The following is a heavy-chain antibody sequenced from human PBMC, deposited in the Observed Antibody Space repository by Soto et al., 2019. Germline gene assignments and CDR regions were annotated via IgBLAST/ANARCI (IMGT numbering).Heavy chain of an antibody. V-gene: IGHV4-59*08. CDR1: GGSISSYY. J-gene: IGHJ6*03. D-gene: IGHD1-1*01. Sequence: SETLSLTCTVSGGSISSYYWSWIRQPPGKGLEWIGYIYYSGSTNYNPSLKSRVTISVDTSKNQFSLKLSSVTAADTAVYYCARQGSGTTLEYYYYYYMDVWAKETTVPVSS. CDR3: ARQGSGTTLEYYYYYYMDV. CDR2: IYYSGST.